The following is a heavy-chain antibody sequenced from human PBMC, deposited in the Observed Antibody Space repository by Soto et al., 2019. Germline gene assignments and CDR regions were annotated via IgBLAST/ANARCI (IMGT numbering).Heavy chain of an antibody. D-gene: IGHD5-18*01. V-gene: IGHV3-23*01. CDR2: ISGSGGST. J-gene: IGHJ4*02. Sequence: GGSLSLSCAASGFTFSSYAMSWVRQAPGKGLEWVSAISGSGGSTYYADSVKGRFTISRDNSKNTLYLQMNSLRAEDTAVYYCAKGTAMVPSFDYWGQGTLVTVSS. CDR3: AKGTAMVPSFDY. CDR1: GFTFSSYA.